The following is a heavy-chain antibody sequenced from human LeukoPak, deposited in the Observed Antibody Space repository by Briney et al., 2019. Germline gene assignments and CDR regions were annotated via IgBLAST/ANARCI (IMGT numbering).Heavy chain of an antibody. V-gene: IGHV3-33*01. CDR2: IWYDGSNK. D-gene: IGHD4-11*01. Sequence: GRSLRLSCAASGFTFSSYGMHWVRQAPGKGLEWVAVIWYDGSNKYYADSVKGRFTISRDNSKNTLYLQMNSLRAEDTAVYYCARDSAGVTVTPSVDYWGQGTLVTVSS. CDR1: GFTFSSYG. CDR3: ARDSAGVTVTPSVDY. J-gene: IGHJ4*02.